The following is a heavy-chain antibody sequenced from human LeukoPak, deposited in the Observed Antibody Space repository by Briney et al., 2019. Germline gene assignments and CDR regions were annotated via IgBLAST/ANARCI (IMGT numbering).Heavy chain of an antibody. Sequence: PGLALRLSCAGSGFTFTTYAMSWVRQAPGRGLEWVSAMSGSGTYINYADSVRGRFTVSRDNSKNTLYLQMNSLRGEDTAVYYCAKAVASGRPFDYWAQGTLVTVSS. D-gene: IGHD6-19*01. CDR2: MSGSGTYI. J-gene: IGHJ4*02. CDR1: GFTFTTYA. CDR3: AKAVASGRPFDY. V-gene: IGHV3-23*01.